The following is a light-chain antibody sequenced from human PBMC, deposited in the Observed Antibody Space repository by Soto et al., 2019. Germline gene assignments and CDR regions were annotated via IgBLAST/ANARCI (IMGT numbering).Light chain of an antibody. CDR3: SSYAGSNNLVV. CDR1: SSDVGGYNY. V-gene: IGLV2-8*01. J-gene: IGLJ2*01. CDR2: EVS. Sequence: QSVLTQPPSASGSPGQSVTISCTGTSSDVGGYNYVSWYQQHPGKAPKLMIYEVSKRPSGVPDRFSGSKSGNTASLTVSGLQAEDEADYYCSSYAGSNNLVVFGGGTKRTVI.